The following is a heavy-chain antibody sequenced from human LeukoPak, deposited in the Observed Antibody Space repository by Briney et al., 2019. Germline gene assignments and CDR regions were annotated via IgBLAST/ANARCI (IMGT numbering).Heavy chain of an antibody. CDR2: IYYSGST. D-gene: IGHD7-27*01. V-gene: IGHV4-61*01. Sequence: PSETLSLTCTVSGDSVSSGTYYWSWIRQPPGKGLEWIGYIYYSGSTNYNPSLKSRVTISVDTSKNQFSLKLSSVTAADTAVYYCAGANWGHWYFDLWGRGTLVTVSS. J-gene: IGHJ2*01. CDR1: GDSVSSGTYY. CDR3: AGANWGHWYFDL.